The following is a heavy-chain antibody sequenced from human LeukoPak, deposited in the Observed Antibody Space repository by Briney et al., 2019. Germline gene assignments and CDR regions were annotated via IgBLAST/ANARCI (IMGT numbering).Heavy chain of an antibody. CDR3: AKSGGGNVKPNWFDP. Sequence: PGGSLRLSCAASGITFSSHAMTWVRQAPGKGLQWVSAISSSGDSTYFADSVKGRFTISRDNSKNTLYLQMSSLRAEDTAVYYRAKSGGGNVKPNWFDPWGQGTLVTVSA. V-gene: IGHV3-23*01. CDR1: GITFSSHA. CDR2: ISSSGDST. D-gene: IGHD3-16*01. J-gene: IGHJ5*02.